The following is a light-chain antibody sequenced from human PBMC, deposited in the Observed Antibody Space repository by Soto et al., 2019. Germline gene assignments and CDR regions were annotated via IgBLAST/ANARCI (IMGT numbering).Light chain of an antibody. CDR2: AAS. J-gene: IGKJ1*01. CDR3: QQSYSNPQWT. V-gene: IGKV1-39*01. Sequence: DIQMTQSPSSLSASVGDRVTITCRASQSISRYLNWYQQKPGKAPKILIYAASSLESGVPSRFSGSGSGTDFTLTISSLQPEDFATYYCQQSYSNPQWTFGQGTKVEIK. CDR1: QSISRY.